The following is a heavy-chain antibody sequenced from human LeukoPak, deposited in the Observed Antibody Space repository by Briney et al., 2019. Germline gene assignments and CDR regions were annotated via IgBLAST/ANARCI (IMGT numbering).Heavy chain of an antibody. CDR1: GFTFSSYG. Sequence: PGRSLRLSCAASGFTFSSYGMHWVRQAPGKGLEWVAVIWYDGSNKYYADSVKGRFTISRDNSKNTLYLQMNSLRAEDTAVYYCARDSGSGCSSTSCYPDYWAQGTLVTVSS. V-gene: IGHV3-33*01. D-gene: IGHD2-2*01. CDR2: IWYDGSNK. J-gene: IGHJ4*02. CDR3: ARDSGSGCSSTSCYPDY.